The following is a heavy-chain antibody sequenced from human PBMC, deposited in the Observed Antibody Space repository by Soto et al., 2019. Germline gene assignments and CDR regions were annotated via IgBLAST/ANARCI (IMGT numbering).Heavy chain of an antibody. CDR2: IDVGAGHT. CDR1: GFTLRSNV. CDR3: AKAVAVSGKGAYFDY. D-gene: IGHD6-19*01. Sequence: EVRLLESGGGLVQPGGSLRLSCAASGFTLRSNVVSWVRQVPGKGLERVSTIDVGAGHTYYSDSVKGRFTISRDNSKNTLYLQMNSLRVEDTAIYYCAKAVAVSGKGAYFDYWGRGTVVTVSS. V-gene: IGHV3-23*01. J-gene: IGHJ4*02.